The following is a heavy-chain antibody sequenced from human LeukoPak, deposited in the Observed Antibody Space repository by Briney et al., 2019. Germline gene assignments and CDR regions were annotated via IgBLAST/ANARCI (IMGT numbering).Heavy chain of an antibody. CDR3: ARGEWYYDSSGYYYVPFDY. D-gene: IGHD3-22*01. Sequence: ASVKDTCMASGYTFTGYYMHWLRQAPAQGLEWMGWINPNSGGTNYAQKFQGRVSMTRDTSISTAYMELSRLRSDNTAVYYCARGEWYYDSSGYYYVPFDYWGQGTLVTVSS. V-gene: IGHV1-2*02. CDR2: INPNSGGT. CDR1: GYTFTGYY. J-gene: IGHJ4*02.